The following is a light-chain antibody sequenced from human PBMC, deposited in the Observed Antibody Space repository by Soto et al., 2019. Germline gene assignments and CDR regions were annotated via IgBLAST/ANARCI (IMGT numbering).Light chain of an antibody. CDR2: GAS. V-gene: IGKV3-15*01. Sequence: EIVLTQSPGTLSLSTGERATLSCRASQSVSSNLAWYQQKPGQAPRLLIYGASTRATGIPARFSGSGSGTEFTLTISSLQSEDFTVYYCQQDNNWPRTFGQGTKVDIK. CDR3: QQDNNWPRT. J-gene: IGKJ1*01. CDR1: QSVSSN.